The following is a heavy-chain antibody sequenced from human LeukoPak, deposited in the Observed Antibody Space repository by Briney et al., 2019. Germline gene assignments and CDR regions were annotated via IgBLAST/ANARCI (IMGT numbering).Heavy chain of an antibody. Sequence: GGSLRLSCAASGFIFSGYGMHWVRQAPGKGLQWVTFIRYEGSNKYYADSVKGRFTISRDNSKNTLYLQMNSLRAEDTAVYYCAKGAVAGLDYWGQGTLVTVSS. CDR2: IRYEGSNK. V-gene: IGHV3-30*02. CDR3: AKGAVAGLDY. D-gene: IGHD6-19*01. CDR1: GFIFSGYG. J-gene: IGHJ4*02.